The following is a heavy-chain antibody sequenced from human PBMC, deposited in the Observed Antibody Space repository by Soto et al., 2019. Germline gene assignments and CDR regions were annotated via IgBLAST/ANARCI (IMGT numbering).Heavy chain of an antibody. CDR1: GGSISISSYY. CDR2: IYHSGST. CDR3: ARGDYYGLNWFDP. Sequence: SETLSLTCTVSGGSISISSYYWGWIRQPPGKGLEWIGYIYHSGSTYYNPSLKSRVTISVDRSKNQFSLKLSSVTAADTAVYYCARGDYYGLNWFDPWGQGTLVTVSS. V-gene: IGHV4-39*07. J-gene: IGHJ5*02. D-gene: IGHD3-10*01.